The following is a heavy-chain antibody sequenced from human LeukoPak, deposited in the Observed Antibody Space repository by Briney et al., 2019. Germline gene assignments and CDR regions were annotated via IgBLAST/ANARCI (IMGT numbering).Heavy chain of an antibody. Sequence: SQTLSLTCAISGDSVSSKITAWNWIRQSPSRGLEWLGRTYYRSKWYNDDALSVRSRISINADTSKNQVSLQLNSVTPEDTAVYYCANHLGSGWSFHYWGQGTLVTVSS. D-gene: IGHD6-19*01. CDR3: ANHLGSGWSFHY. CDR2: TYYRSKWYN. J-gene: IGHJ4*02. V-gene: IGHV6-1*01. CDR1: GDSVSSKITA.